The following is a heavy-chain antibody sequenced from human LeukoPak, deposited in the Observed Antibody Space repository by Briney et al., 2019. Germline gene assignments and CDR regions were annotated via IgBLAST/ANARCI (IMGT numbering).Heavy chain of an antibody. Sequence: SETLSLTCTVSGGSISGGGYYWSWVRQHPGKGLELIGYIYYSGSTYYNPSLKSRVTVSVDTSKNQFSLKLSSVTAADTAVYYCARVSLRGEYSSSRTYYFDYWGQGTLVTVSS. D-gene: IGHD6-13*01. CDR1: GGSISGGGYY. V-gene: IGHV4-31*03. J-gene: IGHJ4*02. CDR3: ARVSLRGEYSSSRTYYFDY. CDR2: IYYSGST.